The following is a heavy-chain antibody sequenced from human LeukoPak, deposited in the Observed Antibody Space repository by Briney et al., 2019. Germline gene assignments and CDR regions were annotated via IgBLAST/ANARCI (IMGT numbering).Heavy chain of an antibody. D-gene: IGHD2-2*01. V-gene: IGHV4-59*12. CDR3: ASPGYCSSTSCSNWFDS. CDR2: IYYSGST. CDR1: GGSISSYY. J-gene: IGHJ5*01. Sequence: SETLSLTCTVSGGSISSYYWSWIRQPPGKGLEWIGYIYYSGSTNYNPSLKSRVTISVDTSKNQFSLKLRSVTAADTAVYYCASPGYCSSTSCSNWFDSWGQGTLVTVSS.